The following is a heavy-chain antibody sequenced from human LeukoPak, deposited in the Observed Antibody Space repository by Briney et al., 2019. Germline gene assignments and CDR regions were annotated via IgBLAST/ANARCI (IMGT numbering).Heavy chain of an antibody. V-gene: IGHV1-69*05. D-gene: IGHD3-22*01. J-gene: IGHJ4*02. CDR2: IIPIFGTA. Sequence: ASVKVSCKASGGTFSSYAISWLRQAPGQGLEWMGRIIPIFGTANYAQKFQGRVTITTDESTSTAYMELSSLRSEDTAVYYCARSYYDSSGYRDYWGQGTLVTVSS. CDR1: GGTFSSYA. CDR3: ARSYYDSSGYRDY.